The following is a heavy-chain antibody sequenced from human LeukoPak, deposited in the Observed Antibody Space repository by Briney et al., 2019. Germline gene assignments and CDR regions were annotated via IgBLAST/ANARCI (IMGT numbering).Heavy chain of an antibody. V-gene: IGHV4-59*01. CDR2: IYYSGST. CDR3: ARAPSLLGEQLVSDDSFDY. J-gene: IGHJ4*02. CDR1: GGSISSYY. D-gene: IGHD6-13*01. Sequence: SETLSLTCTVSGGSISSYYWSWIRQPRGEGLEWIGYIYYSGSTSYNPSLKSRVTISVDTSKNQFSLKLSSVTAADTAVYYCARAPSLLGEQLVSDDSFDYWGQGTLVTVSS.